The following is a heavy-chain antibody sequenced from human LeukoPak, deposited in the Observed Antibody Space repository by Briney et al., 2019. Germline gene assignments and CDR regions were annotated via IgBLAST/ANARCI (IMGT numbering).Heavy chain of an antibody. V-gene: IGHV3-30*04. Sequence: GGSLRLSCAASGFTFSSYAMHWVRQAPGKGLEWVAVISYDGSNKYYADSVKGRFTISRDNSKNTLYLQMNSLRAEDTAVYYCAREEVGATTGDYWGQGTLVTVSS. J-gene: IGHJ4*02. CDR2: ISYDGSNK. D-gene: IGHD1-26*01. CDR1: GFTFSSYA. CDR3: AREEVGATTGDY.